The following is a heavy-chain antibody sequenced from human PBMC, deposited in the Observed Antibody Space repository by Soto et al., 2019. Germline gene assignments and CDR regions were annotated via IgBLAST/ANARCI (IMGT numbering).Heavy chain of an antibody. CDR2: IYYSGST. J-gene: IGHJ5*02. Sequence: SETLSLTCTVSGGSISSRSYYWGWIRQPPGKGLEGIGSIYYSGSTYYNPSLKSRVTISVDTSKNQFSLKLSSVTAADTAVYYCARTYSDFWSGHRGWFDPWGQGTLVTVSS. CDR3: ARTYSDFWSGHRGWFDP. CDR1: GGSISSRSYY. D-gene: IGHD3-3*01. V-gene: IGHV4-39*01.